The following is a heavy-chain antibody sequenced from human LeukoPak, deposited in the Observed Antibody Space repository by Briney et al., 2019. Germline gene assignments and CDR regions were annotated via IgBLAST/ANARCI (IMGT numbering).Heavy chain of an antibody. CDR3: ARWGWSERGYYYGMDV. CDR1: GYTFTSYD. J-gene: IGHJ6*02. V-gene: IGHV1-8*01. D-gene: IGHD6-19*01. Sequence: ASVKVSCKASGYTFTSYDINWVRQATGQGLEWMGWMNPNSGNTGYAQKFQGRVTMTRNTSISTAYMKLSSLRSEDTAVYYCARWGWSERGYYYGMDVWGQGTTVTVSS. CDR2: MNPNSGNT.